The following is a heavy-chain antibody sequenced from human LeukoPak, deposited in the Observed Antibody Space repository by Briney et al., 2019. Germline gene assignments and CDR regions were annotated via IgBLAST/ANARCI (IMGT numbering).Heavy chain of an antibody. CDR2: IDYRGST. V-gene: IGHV4-59*01. J-gene: IGHJ3*02. CDR3: PRSRSGYSYDHAAFEI. D-gene: IGHD5-18*01. Sequence: SETLPLTCTVSGGSISTYYWSWIRQPPGKRLEWIAYIDYRGSTTYNPSLRSRVTISVDTSRNQFSLKLSSVTAADTAVYYCPRSRSGYSYDHAAFEIWGQGTMVTVSS. CDR1: GGSISTYY.